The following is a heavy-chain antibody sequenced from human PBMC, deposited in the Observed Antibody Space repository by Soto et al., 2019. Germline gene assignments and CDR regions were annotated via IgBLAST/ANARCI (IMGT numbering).Heavy chain of an antibody. CDR1: GGTFSSYA. J-gene: IGHJ6*02. Sequence: QVQLVQSGAEVKKPGSSVKVSCKASGGTFSSYAISWVRQAPGQGLERMGGIIPIFGTANYAQKFQGRVTITADESTSTAYMELSSLRSEDTAVYYCARGRLPQPSNPYYYYYGMDVWGQGTTVTVSS. CDR3: ARGRLPQPSNPYYYYYGMDV. D-gene: IGHD7-27*01. CDR2: IIPIFGTA. V-gene: IGHV1-69*01.